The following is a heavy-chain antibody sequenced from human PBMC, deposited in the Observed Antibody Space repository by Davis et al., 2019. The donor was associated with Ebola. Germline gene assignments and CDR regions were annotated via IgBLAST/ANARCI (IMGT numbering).Heavy chain of an antibody. CDR3: ARTPKTNVEDSGLEYNFFDS. J-gene: IGHJ5*01. Sequence: AGSLTLSCAVYGGSFTDYFWSWIRQPPGKGLEWIGETSHHPDYTNYCPSFGGRVTISVDSSKNQFSLKIHSVTAADTAVYYCARTPKTNVEDSGLEYNFFDSGGQGTLVSVSS. CDR2: TSHHPDYT. V-gene: IGHV4-34*01. D-gene: IGHD5-24*01. CDR1: GGSFTDYF.